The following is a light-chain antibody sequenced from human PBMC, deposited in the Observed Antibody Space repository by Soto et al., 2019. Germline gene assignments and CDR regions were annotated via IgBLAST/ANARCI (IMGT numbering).Light chain of an antibody. J-gene: IGKJ1*01. CDR3: QQYSNWPPGT. CDR1: QSVRSN. CDR2: GAS. V-gene: IGKV3-15*01. Sequence: EIVMTQSPATLSVSPGERATLSCRASQSVRSNLACYQQKPGKAPRLLIYGASTRATGIPARFSGSGSGTEFTLTISSLQSEDFAVYYCQQYSNWPPGTFGQGTKVEIK.